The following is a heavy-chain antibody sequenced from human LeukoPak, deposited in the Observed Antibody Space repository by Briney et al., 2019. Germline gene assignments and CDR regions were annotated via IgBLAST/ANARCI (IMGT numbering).Heavy chain of an antibody. Sequence: SATLSLTCTASGGTISSYYWSWIRQPPGKGLEWIGYIYYSGSTNYNPSLRSRVTISVETSKSQFSLKLSSVTAADTVVYYCARQLGSYFDYGGQGTLVTVSS. CDR1: GGTISSYY. D-gene: IGHD7-27*01. V-gene: IGHV4-59*01. CDR3: ARQLGSYFDY. CDR2: IYYSGST. J-gene: IGHJ4*02.